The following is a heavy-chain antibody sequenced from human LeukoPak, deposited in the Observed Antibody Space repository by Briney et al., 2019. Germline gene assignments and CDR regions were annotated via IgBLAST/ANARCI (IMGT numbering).Heavy chain of an antibody. J-gene: IGHJ3*02. CDR1: GGSISSYY. CDR3: ARDKPGPNYYDSSGYYHDAFDI. Sequence: YPSETLSLTYTVSGGSISSYYWSWIRQPPAKGLDWIGCIYYSGSTNYNPSLKSRVTISVDTSKNQFSLKLSSVTAADTAVYYCARDKPGPNYYDSSGYYHDAFDIWGQGTMVTVSS. CDR2: IYYSGST. D-gene: IGHD3-22*01. V-gene: IGHV4-59*01.